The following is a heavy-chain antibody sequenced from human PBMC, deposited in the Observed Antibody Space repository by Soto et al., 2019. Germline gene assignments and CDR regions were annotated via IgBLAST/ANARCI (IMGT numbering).Heavy chain of an antibody. CDR1: GGSISSGGYY. D-gene: IGHD3-22*01. J-gene: IGHJ4*02. V-gene: IGHV4-31*03. CDR2: IYYRGST. Sequence: SETLSLTCTASGGSISSGGYYWSWIRQHPGKGLEWIGYIYYRGSTYYNPSLKSRVTISVDTSKNQFSLKLSSVTAADTAVYYCARDTTYYYDSSGLLLDYWGQGTLVTVSS. CDR3: ARDTTYYYDSSGLLLDY.